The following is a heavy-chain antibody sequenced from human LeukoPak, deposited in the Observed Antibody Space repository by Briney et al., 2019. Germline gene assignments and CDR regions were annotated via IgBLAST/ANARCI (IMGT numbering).Heavy chain of an antibody. CDR1: GYTFTSNY. Sequence: ASVKVSCKAFGYTFTSNYMHWVRQAPGQRLEWMGWINAGNGNTKYSQEFQGRVTITRDTSASTAYMELSSLRSEDMAVYYCAREGGYDYDFDYWGQGTLVTVSS. V-gene: IGHV1-3*03. J-gene: IGHJ4*02. CDR2: INAGNGNT. CDR3: AREGGYDYDFDY. D-gene: IGHD5-12*01.